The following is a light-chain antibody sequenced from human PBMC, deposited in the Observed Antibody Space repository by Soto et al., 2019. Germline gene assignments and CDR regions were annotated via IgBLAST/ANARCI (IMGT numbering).Light chain of an antibody. Sequence: QSALTQPPSASGSPGQSVTISCTGTSSDVGGDNYVSWYQQHPGKAPKLMIYEVSKRPSGVPDRFSGSKSGNTASLTVSGLQAEDEADYYCSSYAGSNNYVVFGGGTKLTGL. CDR1: SSDVGGDNY. CDR3: SSYAGSNNYVV. CDR2: EVS. J-gene: IGLJ2*01. V-gene: IGLV2-8*01.